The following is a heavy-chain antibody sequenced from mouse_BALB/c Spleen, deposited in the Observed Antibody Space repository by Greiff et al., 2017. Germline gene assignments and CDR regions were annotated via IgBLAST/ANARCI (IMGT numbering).Heavy chain of an antibody. CDR1: GFTFSSYA. Sequence: EVHLVESGGGLVKPGGSLKLSCAASGFTFSSYAMSWVRQTPEKRLEWVATISSGGSYTYYPDSVKGRFTISRDNAKNTLYLQMSSLRSEDTAMYYCARPGGNYEAMDYWGQGTSVTVSS. CDR3: ARPGGNYEAMDY. J-gene: IGHJ4*01. D-gene: IGHD2-1*01. V-gene: IGHV5-9-3*01. CDR2: ISSGGSYT.